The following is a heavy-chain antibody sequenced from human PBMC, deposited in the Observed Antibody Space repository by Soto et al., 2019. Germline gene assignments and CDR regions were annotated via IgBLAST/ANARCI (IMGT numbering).Heavy chain of an antibody. Sequence: EVQLVESGGGLVQPGGSLRLSCAASGFTFSSYWMSWVRQAPGKGLEWVANIKQDGSEKYYVDSVKGRFTISRDNSKNTLYLQMNSLRAEDTAVYYCANGLSTVTTEVPRLDAFDIWGQGTMVTVSS. D-gene: IGHD4-17*01. CDR3: ANGLSTVTTEVPRLDAFDI. V-gene: IGHV3-7*03. J-gene: IGHJ3*02. CDR1: GFTFSSYW. CDR2: IKQDGSEK.